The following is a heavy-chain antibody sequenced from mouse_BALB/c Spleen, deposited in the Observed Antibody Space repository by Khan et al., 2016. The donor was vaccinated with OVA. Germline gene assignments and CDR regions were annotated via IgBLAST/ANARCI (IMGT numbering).Heavy chain of an antibody. CDR3: ARVSSRAMDY. Sequence: QIQLVQSGPELKKPGETVKISCKASGYTFTNYGMNWVKQAPGKGLKWMGWIYTYTGEPTYADDFKGRFAFSLETSASTAYLQINNLKNEDTATYCCARVSSRAMDYWGQGTSVTVSS. D-gene: IGHD1-1*01. CDR1: GYTFTNYG. V-gene: IGHV9-3-1*01. CDR2: IYTYTGEP. J-gene: IGHJ4*01.